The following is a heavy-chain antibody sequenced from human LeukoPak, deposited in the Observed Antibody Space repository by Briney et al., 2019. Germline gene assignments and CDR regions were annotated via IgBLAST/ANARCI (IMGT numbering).Heavy chain of an antibody. J-gene: IGHJ6*03. CDR2: IKHDGSEK. CDR1: GFTFSSYW. CDR3: ARQIVVVPAAIPSYYYYYMDV. Sequence: GGSLRLSCAASGFTFSSYWMSWVRQAPGKGLEWVANIKHDGSEKYYVDSVKGRFTISRDNAKNSLYLQMNSLRAEDTAVYYCARQIVVVPAAIPSYYYYYMDVWGKGTTVTVSS. D-gene: IGHD2-2*01. V-gene: IGHV3-7*03.